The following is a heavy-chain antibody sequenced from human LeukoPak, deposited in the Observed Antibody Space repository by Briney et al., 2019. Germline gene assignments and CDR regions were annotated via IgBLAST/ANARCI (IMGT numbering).Heavy chain of an antibody. CDR2: HSHSGSA. CDR1: GASINSDTYY. D-gene: IGHD3-10*01. J-gene: IGHJ4*02. V-gene: IGHV4-39*07. CDR3: ARGRLARGHYFDY. Sequence: PSETLSLTCTVSGASINSDTYYWGWIRQPPGKGLEWIGTHSHSGSAYYNPSLRSRITMSLDTSENQLSLKLYSVTAADTAVYYCARGRLARGHYFDYWGQGTLVTVSS.